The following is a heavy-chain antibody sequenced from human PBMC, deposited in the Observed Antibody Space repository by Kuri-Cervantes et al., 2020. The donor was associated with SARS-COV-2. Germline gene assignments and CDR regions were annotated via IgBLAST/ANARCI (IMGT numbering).Heavy chain of an antibody. CDR1: GGSIISSGNY. J-gene: IGHJ4*02. V-gene: IGHV4-39*01. D-gene: IGHD2-2*01. CDR2: IYYTGST. Sequence: SETLSLTCSVSGGSIISSGNYWGWIRQPPGKGLEWVGSIYYTGSTSYNPSLKSRVTISVDTSKSQFSLRLSSVTAADTAVYYCARLLARILSYHHSLVVYYFDYWGQGPLVTVSS. CDR3: ARLLARILSYHHSLVVYYFDY.